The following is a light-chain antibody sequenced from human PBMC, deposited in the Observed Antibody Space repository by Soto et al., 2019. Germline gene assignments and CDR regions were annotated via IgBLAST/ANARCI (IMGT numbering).Light chain of an antibody. J-gene: IGLJ1*01. CDR1: SGDIGSYNR. CDR3: SSYTNINTRACV. Sequence: QSPLPQPASVSGSPGQSITISCTGTSGDIGSYNRVSWYQQHPGKAPKLIIYEVTDRPSGVSNRFSGSKSGNTASLTISGLQAEDEAEYYCSSYTNINTRACVFGTGTKVTVL. CDR2: EVT. V-gene: IGLV2-14*01.